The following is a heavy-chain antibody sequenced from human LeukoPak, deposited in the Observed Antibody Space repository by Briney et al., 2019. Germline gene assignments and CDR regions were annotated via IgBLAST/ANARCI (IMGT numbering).Heavy chain of an antibody. V-gene: IGHV1-8*01. CDR3: ARLADYYYGSGSYYDGGGWFDP. CDR1: GYTFTSYD. Sequence: GASVKVSCKASGYTFTSYDINWVRQATGQGLEWMGWMNPNSGNTGYAQKFQGRVTMTRNTSISTAYMELSSVRSEDTAVYYCARLADYYYGSGSYYDGGGWFDPWGQGTLVTVSS. D-gene: IGHD3-10*01. J-gene: IGHJ5*02. CDR2: MNPNSGNT.